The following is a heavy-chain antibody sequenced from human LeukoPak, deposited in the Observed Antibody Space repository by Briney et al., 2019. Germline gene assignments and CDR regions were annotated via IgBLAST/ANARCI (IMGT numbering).Heavy chain of an antibody. V-gene: IGHV4-39*07. CDR3: ATEGSGYYYVYFDY. CDR2: IYYSGST. J-gene: IGHJ4*02. Sequence: SETLSLTCTVSGGSISSSNYYGGWIRQPPGKGLEWIGSIYYSGSTYYSPSLKSRVTISVDTSKNQFSLKLSCVTAADTAVYYCATEGSGYYYVYFDYRGQGTLVTVSS. CDR1: GGSISSSNYY. D-gene: IGHD3-22*01.